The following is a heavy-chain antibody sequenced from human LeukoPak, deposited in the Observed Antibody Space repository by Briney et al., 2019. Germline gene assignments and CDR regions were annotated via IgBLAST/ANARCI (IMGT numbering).Heavy chain of an antibody. CDR1: GGTFSSYA. CDR3: ARIYYYGSGSLSY. V-gene: IGHV1-18*01. CDR2: ISANNGNT. J-gene: IGHJ4*02. Sequence: ASVKVSCKASGGTFSSYAISWVRQTPGQGLEWMGWISANNGNTNYAQNDEDRVTMTTDTSTSTASMELRSLRSDDTAVYYCARIYYYGSGSLSYWGQGTLVTVSS. D-gene: IGHD3-10*01.